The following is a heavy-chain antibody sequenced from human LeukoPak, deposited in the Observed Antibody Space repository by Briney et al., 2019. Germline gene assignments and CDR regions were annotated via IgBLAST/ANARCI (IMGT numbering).Heavy chain of an antibody. J-gene: IGHJ4*02. V-gene: IGHV3-53*01. CDR3: ARDQVTSGGGLDY. CDR2: IYTGGIT. D-gene: IGHD4-11*01. Sequence: GGSLRLSCAASGFSIISHFMTWVRQAPARGLEWVSVIYTGGITHYADSAAGGVTISRDISKNSRYLPMNNLRVEDTAVDYCARDQVTSGGGLDYWGQGTLVIVSS. CDR1: GFSIISHF.